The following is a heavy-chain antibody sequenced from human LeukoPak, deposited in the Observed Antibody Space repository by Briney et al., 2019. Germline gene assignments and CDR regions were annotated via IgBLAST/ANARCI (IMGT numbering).Heavy chain of an antibody. V-gene: IGHV3-74*01. CDR2: INEDGSTT. Sequence: GGSLRLSWAASGFTFSSNWMHWVRQAPGKGLVWVSRINEDGSTTNYADSVKGRSTIFRDNAKNTLYLQMNSLRAEDTAVYYCVRDLGGRSGHWGQGTLVTVSS. D-gene: IGHD1-26*01. CDR1: GFTFSSNW. CDR3: VRDLGGRSGH. J-gene: IGHJ4*02.